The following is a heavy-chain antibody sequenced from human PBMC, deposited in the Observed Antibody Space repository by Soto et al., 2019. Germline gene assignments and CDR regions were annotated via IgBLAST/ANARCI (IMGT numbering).Heavy chain of an antibody. CDR1: GLIFSDYH. V-gene: IGHV3-72*01. CDR2: IRRKANSYTT. D-gene: IGHD6-19*01. CDR3: AMLGGWSGGSSGMDD. Sequence: EVQLVESGGGLVQPGGSLRLSCAASGLIFSDYHMDWVRQAPGKGLEWVGRIRRKANSYTTEYAASVKGRFTISRDDSKNSLYLQMNSLKSEDPAVYYCAMLGGWSGGSSGMDDWGQGTTVTVSS. J-gene: IGHJ6*02.